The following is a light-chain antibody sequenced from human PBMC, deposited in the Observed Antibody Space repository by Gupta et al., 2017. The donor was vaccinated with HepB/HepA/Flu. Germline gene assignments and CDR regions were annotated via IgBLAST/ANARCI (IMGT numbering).Light chain of an antibody. Sequence: GERATLSCMASQSVSSSYLACYRQKPGQAPRLLIYGASSRATGIPDRFSGSGSGTDFTLTISRLEPEDFAVYYCQQYGSSPRTFGPGTKVEIK. CDR3: QQYGSSPRT. J-gene: IGKJ1*01. V-gene: IGKV3-20*01. CDR2: GAS. CDR1: QSVSSSY.